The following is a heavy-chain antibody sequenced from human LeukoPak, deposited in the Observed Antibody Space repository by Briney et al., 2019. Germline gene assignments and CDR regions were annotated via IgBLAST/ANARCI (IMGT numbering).Heavy chain of an antibody. CDR3: AREELVTTVALDY. Sequence: SETLSLTCTVSGGSISTSGHYWGWIRQPPGKGLEWMGSIYHDGSTCYNPSLKSRVTISVDTSKNQFYLKLSYVTAADTAVYYCAREELVTTVALDYWGQGTLVTVSS. CDR1: GGSISTSGHY. J-gene: IGHJ4*02. D-gene: IGHD4-23*01. CDR2: IYHDGST. V-gene: IGHV4-39*07.